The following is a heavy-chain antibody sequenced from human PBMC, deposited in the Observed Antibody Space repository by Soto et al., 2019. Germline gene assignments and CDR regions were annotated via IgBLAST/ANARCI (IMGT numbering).Heavy chain of an antibody. Sequence: PGGSLRISCAASGFTFSSYSMNWVRQAPGKGLEWVSSISSSSSYIYYADSVKGRFTISRDNAKNSLSLQMNSLRAEDTAVYYCARETHALGDYYDSRDDAFDIWGQGTMVT. J-gene: IGHJ3*02. CDR1: GFTFSSYS. CDR2: ISSSSSYI. CDR3: ARETHALGDYYDSRDDAFDI. D-gene: IGHD3-22*01. V-gene: IGHV3-21*01.